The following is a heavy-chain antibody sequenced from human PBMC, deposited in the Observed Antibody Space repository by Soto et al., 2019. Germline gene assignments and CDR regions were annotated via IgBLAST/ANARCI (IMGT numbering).Heavy chain of an antibody. V-gene: IGHV3-30*18. CDR1: GFTFSSYG. D-gene: IGHD1-1*01. CDR3: AKAGMQLERRLYYYMDV. Sequence: GGSLRLSCAASGFTFSSYGMHWVRQAPGKGLEWVALISYDGSNKYYADSVKGRFTISRDNSKNTLYLQMDSLRAEDTAIYYCAKAGMQLERRLYYYMDVWGKGTTVTVSS. CDR2: ISYDGSNK. J-gene: IGHJ6*03.